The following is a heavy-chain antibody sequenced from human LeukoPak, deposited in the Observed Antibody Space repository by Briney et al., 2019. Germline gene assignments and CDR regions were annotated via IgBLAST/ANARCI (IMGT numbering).Heavy chain of an antibody. V-gene: IGHV3-30*18. CDR1: GFSFSSYG. Sequence: GGSLRLSCAASGFSFSSYGMHWVRQAPGKGLEWLTVISYDGNTIYYADSVKGRFTVSRDNSKNTLYLQMNSLRIEDTAVYYCAKDLSVVGAHDSFDVWGQGTMVTVSS. J-gene: IGHJ3*01. D-gene: IGHD1-26*01. CDR2: ISYDGNTI. CDR3: AKDLSVVGAHDSFDV.